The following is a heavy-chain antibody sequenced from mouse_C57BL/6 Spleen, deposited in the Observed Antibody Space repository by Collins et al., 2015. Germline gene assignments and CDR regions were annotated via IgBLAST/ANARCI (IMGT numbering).Heavy chain of an antibody. CDR3: ARGDYYGPDY. CDR1: GFTFSSYA. V-gene: IGHV5-4*01. Sequence: EVQLVESGGGLVKPGGSLKLSCAASGFTFSSYAMSWVRQTPEKRLEWVATISDGGSYTYYPDNVKGRFTISRDNAKNNLYLQMSHLKSEDTAMYYCARGDYYGPDYWGQGTTLTVSS. CDR2: ISDGGSYT. D-gene: IGHD1-1*01. J-gene: IGHJ2*01.